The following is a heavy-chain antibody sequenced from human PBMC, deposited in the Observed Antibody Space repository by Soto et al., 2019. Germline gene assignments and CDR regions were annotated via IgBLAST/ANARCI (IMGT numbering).Heavy chain of an antibody. CDR3: ARGGSVTMVRGVPPDY. Sequence: QVQLQESGPGLVKPSQTLSLTCTVSGGSISSGGYYWSWIRQHPGKGLEWIGYIYYSGSTYYNPSLKRRVTVSVDTSKNQFPLKLSSVTAADTAVYYCARGGSVTMVRGVPPDYWGQGTLVTVSS. CDR2: IYYSGST. J-gene: IGHJ4*02. D-gene: IGHD3-10*01. V-gene: IGHV4-31*03. CDR1: GGSISSGGYY.